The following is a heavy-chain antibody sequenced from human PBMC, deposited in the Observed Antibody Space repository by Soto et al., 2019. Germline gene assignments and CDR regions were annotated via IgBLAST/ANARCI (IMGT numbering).Heavy chain of an antibody. J-gene: IGHJ4*02. CDR2: IYYSGST. V-gene: IGHV4-31*02. CDR3: ARAPSSSGYYLGY. Sequence: PSDTLSLTCTFSGVSISSVCYYLSWIRQHPGKGLEWIGYIYYSGSTYYNPSLKIRVTISVDTSKNQFSLKLSSVTAADTAVYYCARAPSSSGYYLGYWGQGTLVTVSS. CDR1: GVSISSVCYY. D-gene: IGHD3-22*01.